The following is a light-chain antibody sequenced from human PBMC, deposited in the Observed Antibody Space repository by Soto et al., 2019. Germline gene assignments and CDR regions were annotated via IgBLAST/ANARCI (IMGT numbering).Light chain of an antibody. J-gene: IGKJ1*01. CDR2: DAS. Sequence: DIPMTQSPSTLSASVRDRVTITCRASQSINNWLAWYQQKPGKAPKLLIYDASSLESGVPSRFSGSGSGTDFTLTISSLQPDDFATYYCQQYNSNSKTFGQGTKVEIK. CDR3: QQYNSNSKT. V-gene: IGKV1-5*01. CDR1: QSINNW.